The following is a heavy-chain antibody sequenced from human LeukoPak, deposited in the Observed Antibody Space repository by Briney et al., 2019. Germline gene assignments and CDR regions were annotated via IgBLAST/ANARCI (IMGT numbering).Heavy chain of an antibody. CDR2: LYSDGTT. D-gene: IGHD3-22*01. V-gene: IGHV3-53*01. CDR3: ARSLGYYDSSGYYRH. CDR1: GFTVSRNY. Sequence: PGGSLRLSCAASGFTVSRNYMSWVRQAPGKGLEWLSVLYSDGTTYYLDSVKGRFTISRDDSMNTLYLQMNSLRAEDTAVYYCARSLGYYDSSGYYRHWGQGTMVTVSS. J-gene: IGHJ3*01.